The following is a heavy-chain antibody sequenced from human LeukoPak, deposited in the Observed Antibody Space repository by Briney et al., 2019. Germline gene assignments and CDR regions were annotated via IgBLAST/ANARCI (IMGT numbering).Heavy chain of an antibody. D-gene: IGHD2-21*02. CDR1: GFSFSSYA. CDR3: AREDCGGDCLSIYAFDL. Sequence: PGRSLRLSCAASGFSFSSYAIHWVRQAPGKGLEWVSYIGSKSSPIYYADSVKGRFTISRDNAKNSLYLQMNSLRDEDTAVYYCAREDCGGDCLSIYAFDLWGQGTMVTVSS. CDR2: IGSKSSPI. V-gene: IGHV3-48*02. J-gene: IGHJ3*01.